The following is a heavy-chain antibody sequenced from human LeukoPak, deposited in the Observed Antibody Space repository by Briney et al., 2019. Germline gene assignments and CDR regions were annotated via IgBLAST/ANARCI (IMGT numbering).Heavy chain of an antibody. V-gene: IGHV3-33*08. Sequence: GESLRLSCAASGFTVSSKYMSWVRQAPGKGLEWVAVIWYDGSNEYYADSVKGRFTISRDNSKNTLYLQMNSLRAEDTAVYYCARDSVRYYYGSGSYYNIDYWGQGTLVTVSS. D-gene: IGHD3-10*01. CDR3: ARDSVRYYYGSGSYYNIDY. CDR2: IWYDGSNE. J-gene: IGHJ4*02. CDR1: GFTVSSKY.